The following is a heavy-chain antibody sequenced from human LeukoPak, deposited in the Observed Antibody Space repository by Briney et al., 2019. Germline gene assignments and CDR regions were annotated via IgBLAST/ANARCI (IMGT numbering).Heavy chain of an antibody. Sequence: PGGSLRLSCAASGFTFSTYSMNWVRQAPGKGLEWVSFISSSSRYIYYADSLKGRFTISRDNAKNSLHLQMNSLRAEDTGLYYCARGSIYYYGMDLWGQGTTVTVSS. V-gene: IGHV3-21*01. CDR1: GFTFSTYS. CDR3: ARGSIYYYGMDL. CDR2: ISSSSRYI. J-gene: IGHJ6*02. D-gene: IGHD2/OR15-2a*01.